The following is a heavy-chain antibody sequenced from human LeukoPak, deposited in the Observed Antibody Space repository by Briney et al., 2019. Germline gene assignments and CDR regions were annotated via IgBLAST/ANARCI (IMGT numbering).Heavy chain of an antibody. CDR1: GFTFSSYS. V-gene: IGHV3-21*01. CDR2: ISSSSSYI. CDR3: TRAVAAADFSPGY. D-gene: IGHD6-13*01. Sequence: GGSLRLSCVASGFTFSSYSMNWVRQAPGKGLEWVSCISSSSSYIYYADSVKGRFTTSRDNAKNSVYLQMNSLRAEDTAVYYCTRAVAAADFSPGYWGQGTLVTVSS. J-gene: IGHJ4*02.